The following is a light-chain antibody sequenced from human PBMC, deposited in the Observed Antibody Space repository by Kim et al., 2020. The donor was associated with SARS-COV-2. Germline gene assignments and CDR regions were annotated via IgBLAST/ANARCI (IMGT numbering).Light chain of an antibody. CDR2: YDS. CDR1: NIGSKS. Sequence: SYELTQPASVSVAPGKTAGITCGGNNIGSKSVHWYQQKPGQAPVLVIYYDSDRPSGIPERFSGSNSGNTATLTISRVDAGDEADYYCQVWDSSSDHWVFGGGTQLTVL. J-gene: IGLJ3*02. CDR3: QVWDSSSDHWV. V-gene: IGLV3-21*04.